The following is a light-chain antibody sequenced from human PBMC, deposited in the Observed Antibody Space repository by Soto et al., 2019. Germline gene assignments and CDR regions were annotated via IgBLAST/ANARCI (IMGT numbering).Light chain of an antibody. CDR2: SNN. J-gene: IGLJ2*01. Sequence: QSVLTQPPSASATPGQRVTISCSGGSSNIGSNTVNWYQQLPGTAPKLLIHSNNQRPSGVPDRFSGSKSGTSASLAISGLQSEDEADYYCAAWDDSLNGMVFGGGTKLTVL. CDR1: SSNIGSNT. CDR3: AAWDDSLNGMV. V-gene: IGLV1-44*01.